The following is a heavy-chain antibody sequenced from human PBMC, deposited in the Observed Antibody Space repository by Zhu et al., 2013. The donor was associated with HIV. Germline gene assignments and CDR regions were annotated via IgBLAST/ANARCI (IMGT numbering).Heavy chain of an antibody. V-gene: IGHV1-8*02. CDR2: MNPNSGNT. D-gene: IGHD2-21*02. J-gene: IGHJ4*02. Sequence: QVQLVQSGAEVKKPGSSVKVSCKASGGTFSSYAISWVRQAPGQGLEWMGWMNPNSGNTGYAQKFQGRVTMTRNTSISTVYMELSSLRSDDTAVYYCASGLRRRAVVTAILDYWGQGTLVTVSS. CDR1: GGTFSSYA. CDR3: ASGLRRRAVVTAILDY.